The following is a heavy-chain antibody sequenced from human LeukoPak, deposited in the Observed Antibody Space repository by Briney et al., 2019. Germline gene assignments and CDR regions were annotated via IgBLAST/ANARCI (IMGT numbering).Heavy chain of an antibody. D-gene: IGHD5-18*01. CDR2: IIPIFGTA. V-gene: IGHV1-69*01. CDR1: GGTFSSYA. CDR3: VREAQYSYGIFDY. Sequence: SVKVSCKASGGTFSSYAISWVRQAPGQGLEWMGGIIPIFGTANYAQKFQGRVTITADESTSTAYMELSSLRSEDTAVYYCVREAQYSYGIFDYWGQGTLVTVSS. J-gene: IGHJ4*02.